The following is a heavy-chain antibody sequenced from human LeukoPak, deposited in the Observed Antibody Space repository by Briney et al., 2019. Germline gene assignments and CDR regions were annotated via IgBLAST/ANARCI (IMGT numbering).Heavy chain of an antibody. Sequence: SETLSLTCSVSGGSIYSGSYYWSWIRQPAGKGLEWIGHVYTSGTTYYNPSLKSRVSILVDTSTNQFSLTLNSVTAADTAVYYCARARMHSSAFYYYYYYMDVWGKGTTVTVSS. D-gene: IGHD3-22*01. J-gene: IGHJ6*03. CDR1: GGSIYSGSYY. CDR3: ARARMHSSAFYYYYYYMDV. CDR2: VYTSGTT. V-gene: IGHV4-61*09.